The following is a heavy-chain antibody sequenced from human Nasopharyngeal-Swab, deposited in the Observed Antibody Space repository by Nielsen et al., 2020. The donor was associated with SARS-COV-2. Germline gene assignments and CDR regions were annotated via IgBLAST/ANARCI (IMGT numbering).Heavy chain of an antibody. J-gene: IGHJ4*02. CDR3: TRGLTGHIVQWNPSPY. D-gene: IGHD1-14*01. CDR2: ISELGSGI. V-gene: IGHV3-23*01. Sequence: GGSLRLSCSASGFSITTYGMTWVRQAPGKGLEWVSGISELGSGIYYADSVWGRFSIARDTSKNTVYLQMNSLRADDTALYCCTRGLTGHIVQWNPSPYWGQGTLVTVSS. CDR1: GFSITTYG.